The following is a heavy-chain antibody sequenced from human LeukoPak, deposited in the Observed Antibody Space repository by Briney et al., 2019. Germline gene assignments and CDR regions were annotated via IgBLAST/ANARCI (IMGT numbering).Heavy chain of an antibody. CDR1: GFTFSSYG. J-gene: IGHJ4*02. CDR2: TSYDGSNK. Sequence: GRSLRLSCAASGFTFSSYGMHWVRQAPGKGLEWVAVTSYDGSNKYYADSVKGRFTISRDNSKNTLYLQMNSLRAEDTAVYYCARDRFPGFFDYWGQGTLVTVSS. D-gene: IGHD3-10*01. CDR3: ARDRFPGFFDY. V-gene: IGHV3-30*03.